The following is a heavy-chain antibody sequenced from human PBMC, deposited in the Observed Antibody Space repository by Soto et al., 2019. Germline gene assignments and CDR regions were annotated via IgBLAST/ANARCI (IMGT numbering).Heavy chain of an antibody. CDR3: ARDHDYGDAYYFDY. V-gene: IGHV1-69*12. J-gene: IGHJ4*02. D-gene: IGHD4-17*01. CDR1: GGTFSSYA. Sequence: QVQLVQSGAEVKKPGSSVKVSCKASGGTFSSYAISWVRQAHGQGLEWMGGIIPIFGTANYAQKFQGRVTITADESTSTAYMELSSLRSEDTAVYYCARDHDYGDAYYFDYWGQGTLVTVSS. CDR2: IIPIFGTA.